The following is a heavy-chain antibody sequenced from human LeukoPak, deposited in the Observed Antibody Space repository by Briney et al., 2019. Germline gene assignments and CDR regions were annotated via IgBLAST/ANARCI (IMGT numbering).Heavy chain of an antibody. V-gene: IGHV1-46*01. D-gene: IGHD3-3*01. J-gene: IGHJ3*02. CDR1: GYTFTTYY. CDR3: ALDFWSGQHDAFDI. CDR2: INPSVGST. Sequence: ASVKVSSKASGYTFTTYYMHWVRQAPGQGPEWMGRINPSVGSTSYAQKFQGRVTMTRDTSTSTAYMDLSSLRSEDTAVYYCALDFWSGQHDAFDIWGQGTMVTVSS.